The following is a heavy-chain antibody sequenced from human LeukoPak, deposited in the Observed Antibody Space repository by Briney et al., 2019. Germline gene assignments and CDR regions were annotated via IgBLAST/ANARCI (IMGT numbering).Heavy chain of an antibody. Sequence: ASVKVSCKASGYTFTSYDINWVRQATGQGLEWMGWMNPNSGNTGYAQKFQGRVTITRNTSISTAYMELSSLRSEDTAVYYCAKGSTSWLYVDCWGQGTLVTVSS. J-gene: IGHJ4*02. CDR1: GYTFTSYD. CDR2: MNPNSGNT. CDR3: AKGSTSWLYVDC. D-gene: IGHD6-13*01. V-gene: IGHV1-8*03.